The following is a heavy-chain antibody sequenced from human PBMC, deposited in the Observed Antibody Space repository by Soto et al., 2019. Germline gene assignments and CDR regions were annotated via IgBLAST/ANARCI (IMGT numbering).Heavy chain of an antibody. D-gene: IGHD5-18*01. Sequence: VQLEESGGALVQPGRSLRLSCAASGFTFDDYAMHWVRQVLGKGLEWVSSISWNSGNIGYADSVKARFTTSRDNAKNSLYLQMNSLRPEDTALYYCVRSKGGYSYGTPFDYWGQGTLVTVSS. CDR1: GFTFDDYA. J-gene: IGHJ4*02. CDR2: ISWNSGNI. CDR3: VRSKGGYSYGTPFDY. V-gene: IGHV3-9*01.